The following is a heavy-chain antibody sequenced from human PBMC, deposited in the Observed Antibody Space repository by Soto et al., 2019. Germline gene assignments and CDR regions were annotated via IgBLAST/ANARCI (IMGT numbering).Heavy chain of an antibody. J-gene: IGHJ3*02. V-gene: IGHV1-18*01. CDR3: ARGRYYDFWSGYFSGSVAFDI. D-gene: IGHD3-3*01. Sequence: ASVKVSCKASGYTFTSYGIGWVRQAPGQGLEWMGWISADNGNTNYARKLQGRVTMTTDTSTSTAYMELRSLRSDDTAVYYCARGRYYDFWSGYFSGSVAFDIWGQGTMVTVSS. CDR2: ISADNGNT. CDR1: GYTFTSYG.